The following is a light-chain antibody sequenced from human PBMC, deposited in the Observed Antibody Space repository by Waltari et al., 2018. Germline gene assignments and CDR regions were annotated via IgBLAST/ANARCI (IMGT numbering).Light chain of an antibody. J-gene: IGKJ4*01. CDR1: QSVTWY. CDR2: YTS. V-gene: IGKV3-11*01. CDR3: QQRSTWPLFT. Sequence: DIVLTQSPATLSLSPGERATLSCRASQSVTWYLSWYQQRPGQAPRLLIYYTSKRATGIPARFSGSGSGTDFTLTISGLEPEDSAVYYCQQRSTWPLFTFGGGTKVEI.